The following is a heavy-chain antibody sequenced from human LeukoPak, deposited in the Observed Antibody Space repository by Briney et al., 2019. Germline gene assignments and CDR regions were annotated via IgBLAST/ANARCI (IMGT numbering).Heavy chain of an antibody. V-gene: IGHV3-7*01. CDR1: GFTFSSYW. Sequence: PGGSLRLSCAASGFTFSSYWMSWFRQAPGKGLEWVANIKQDGSEKYYVDSVKGRFTISRDNAKNSLYLQMNSLRAEGTAVYYCARDGGPNYYDSSGYYSNDYWGQGTLVTVSS. J-gene: IGHJ4*02. CDR2: IKQDGSEK. D-gene: IGHD3-22*01. CDR3: ARDGGPNYYDSSGYYSNDY.